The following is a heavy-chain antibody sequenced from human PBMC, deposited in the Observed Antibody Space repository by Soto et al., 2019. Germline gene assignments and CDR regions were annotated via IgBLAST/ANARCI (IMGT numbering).Heavy chain of an antibody. V-gene: IGHV4-31*03. CDR3: ARSVFP. CDR1: GGSISSGGYY. CDR2: IYYSKST. Sequence: QVQLQESGPGLVKPSQTLSLTCTVSGGSISSGGYYWSWTRQHPGRALGWIGYIYYSKSTYYNPSLKSRVTISLDTSKNQFSLKLTSVTAADTAVYYCARSVFPWGQGTLVTVSS. J-gene: IGHJ5*02.